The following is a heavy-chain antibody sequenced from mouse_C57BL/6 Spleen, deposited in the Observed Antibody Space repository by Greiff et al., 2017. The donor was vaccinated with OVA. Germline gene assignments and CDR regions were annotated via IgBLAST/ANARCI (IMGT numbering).Heavy chain of an antibody. J-gene: IGHJ1*03. D-gene: IGHD1-1*01. CDR1: GYAFSSYW. CDR2: IYPGDGDT. CDR3: ARSLITTVVAPYWYFDV. V-gene: IGHV1-80*01. Sequence: QVQLQQSGAELVKPGASVKISCKASGYAFSSYWMNWVKQRPGKGLEWIGQIYPGDGDTNYNGKFKGKATLTADKSSSTAYMQLSSLTSEDSAVYFCARSLITTVVAPYWYFDVWGTGTTVTVSS.